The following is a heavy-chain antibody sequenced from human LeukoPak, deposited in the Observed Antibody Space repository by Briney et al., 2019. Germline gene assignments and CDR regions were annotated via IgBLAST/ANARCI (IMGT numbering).Heavy chain of an antibody. Sequence: GRSLRLSCAASGFTFSSYGMHWVRQAPGKGLERVALISNDGNNKYYADSVKGRFTISRDNSENTLYLQMNSLRAEDTAIYYCAKDLAIVVVPAVIDYWGQGTLVTVSS. V-gene: IGHV3-30*18. J-gene: IGHJ4*02. CDR1: GFTFSSYG. CDR2: ISNDGNNK. D-gene: IGHD2-2*01. CDR3: AKDLAIVVVPAVIDY.